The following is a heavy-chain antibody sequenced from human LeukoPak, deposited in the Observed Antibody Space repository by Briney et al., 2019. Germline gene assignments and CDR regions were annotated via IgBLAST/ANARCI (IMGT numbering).Heavy chain of an antibody. D-gene: IGHD1-14*01. CDR1: GFTFSSYW. J-gene: IGHJ6*03. CDR2: IKQDGSEK. CDR3: ARWYEGKGMKLTAPPPYYYMDV. V-gene: IGHV3-7*01. Sequence: PGGSLRLSCAASGFTFSSYWMSWVRQAPGKGLEWVANIKQDGSEKYYVDSVKGRFTISRDNAKNSLYLQMNSLRAEDTAVYYCARWYEGKGMKLTAPPPYYYMDVWGKGTTVTVSS.